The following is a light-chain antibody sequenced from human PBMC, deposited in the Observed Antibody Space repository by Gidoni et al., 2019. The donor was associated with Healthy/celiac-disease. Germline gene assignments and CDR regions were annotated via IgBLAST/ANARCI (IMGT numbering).Light chain of an antibody. V-gene: IGLV2-14*01. J-gene: IGLJ3*02. Sequence: QSALTQPASVSGSPAQSITISCTGTSSDVGGYNYVSWYQQHPGKAPKLMIYEVSNRPSGVSNRFSGSKSGNTASLTISGRQDEDEADYYCSSYTSSSTWVFGGGTKLTVL. CDR2: EVS. CDR3: SSYTSSSTWV. CDR1: SSDVGGYNY.